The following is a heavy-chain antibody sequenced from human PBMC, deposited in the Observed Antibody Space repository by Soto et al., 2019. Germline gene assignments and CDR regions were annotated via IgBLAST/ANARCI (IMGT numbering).Heavy chain of an antibody. V-gene: IGHV3-30-3*01. D-gene: IGHD5-18*01. CDR1: GFTFSSYA. CDR2: ISYDGSNK. J-gene: IGHJ6*02. Sequence: SVRLSCAASGFTFSSYAMHWVRQAPGKGLEWVAVISYDGSNKYYADSVKGRFTISRDNSKNTLYLQMNSLRAEDTAVYYCARDRSYGFFYYGMDVWGQGTTVTVSS. CDR3: ARDRSYGFFYYGMDV.